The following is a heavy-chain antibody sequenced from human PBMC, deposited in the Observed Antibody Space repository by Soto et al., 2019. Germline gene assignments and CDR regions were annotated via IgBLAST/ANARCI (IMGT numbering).Heavy chain of an antibody. V-gene: IGHV3-33*06. CDR3: VKSSDGGSRGGGDL. Sequence: QVQLVESGGGVVEPGGALRLSCAASGFTFRNHGMHWVRQAPGKGLEWLTVIWYDGSHKYYADSVKGRFTTSRDNSENTLSVEMNSLRAEDTAVYYCVKSSDGGSRGGGDLWGQGTLVTVSS. CDR1: GFTFRNHG. CDR2: IWYDGSHK. J-gene: IGHJ5*02. D-gene: IGHD6-13*01.